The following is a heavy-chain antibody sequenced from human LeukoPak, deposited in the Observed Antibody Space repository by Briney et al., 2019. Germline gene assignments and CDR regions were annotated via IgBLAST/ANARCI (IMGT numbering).Heavy chain of an antibody. Sequence: GGSLRLSCAVSGFTFSHYGMHWVRQAPGKGREWVAVIGHDGSHKYYADSVKDRFSISRDDSKNTLYMQMNSLRAEEMVVYYCARDDILTGYTIDYWGQGTLVTVSS. CDR1: GFTFSHYG. D-gene: IGHD3-9*01. J-gene: IGHJ4*02. CDR2: IGHDGSHK. V-gene: IGHV3-33*01. CDR3: ARDDILTGYTIDY.